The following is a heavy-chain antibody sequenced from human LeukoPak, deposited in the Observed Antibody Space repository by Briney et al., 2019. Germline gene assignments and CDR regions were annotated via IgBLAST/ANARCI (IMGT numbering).Heavy chain of an antibody. V-gene: IGHV4-59*01. Sequence: PSETLSLTCTVSGGSISSNYWSWIRQPPGKGLEWIGYIYYSGSTNYNPSLKSRVTISVDTSKNQFSLKLSSVTAADTAVYYCARVQSDILTGYRDYFDYWGQGTLVTVSS. CDR1: GGSISSNY. D-gene: IGHD3-9*01. CDR3: ARVQSDILTGYRDYFDY. J-gene: IGHJ4*02. CDR2: IYYSGST.